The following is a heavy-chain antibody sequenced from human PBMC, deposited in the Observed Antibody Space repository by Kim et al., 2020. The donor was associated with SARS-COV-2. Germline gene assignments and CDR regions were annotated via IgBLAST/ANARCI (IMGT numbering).Heavy chain of an antibody. J-gene: IGHJ5*02. Sequence: PSIKSRVTITVDPSKNQFSLKLSSVTAADTAVYYCARGLHYYDSSGFSSWGQGTLVTVSS. V-gene: IGHV4-34*01. CDR3: ARGLHYYDSSGFSS. D-gene: IGHD3-22*01.